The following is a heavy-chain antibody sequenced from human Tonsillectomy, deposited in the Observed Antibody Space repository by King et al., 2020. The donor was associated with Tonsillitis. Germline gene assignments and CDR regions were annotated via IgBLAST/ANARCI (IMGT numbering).Heavy chain of an antibody. CDR2: INYSGST. CDR1: GGSISSYY. CDR3: ARESGDRGLVYFDY. D-gene: IGHD6-19*01. Sequence: VQLQESGPGLVKPSETLSLTCTVSGGSISSYYWSLIRQPPGKGLEWIGYINYSGSTNYNPSLKSRVTISVDTSKNQFSLKLSSVTAADTAVYYCARESGDRGLVYFDYWGQGTLVTVSS. J-gene: IGHJ4*02. V-gene: IGHV4-59*01.